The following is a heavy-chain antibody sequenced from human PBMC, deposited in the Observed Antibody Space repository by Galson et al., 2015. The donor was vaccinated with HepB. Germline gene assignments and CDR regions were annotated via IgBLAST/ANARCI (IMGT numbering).Heavy chain of an antibody. Sequence: ETLSLTCAVYGGSFSGYYWSWIRQPPGKGLEWIGEINRSGSTNYNPSLKSRITISVDTSKNQFSLKLSSVTAADTAVYYCARRTIFGVVIPYNWFDPWGQGTLVTVSS. CDR2: INRSGST. CDR1: GGSFSGYY. J-gene: IGHJ5*02. V-gene: IGHV4-34*01. CDR3: ARRTIFGVVIPYNWFDP. D-gene: IGHD3-3*01.